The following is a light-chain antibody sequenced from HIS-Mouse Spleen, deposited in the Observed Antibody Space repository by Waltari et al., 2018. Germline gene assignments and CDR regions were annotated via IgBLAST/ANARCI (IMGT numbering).Light chain of an antibody. Sequence: QSVLTQPPSVSGAPGQRVTIPCTGSSPNIGAGYDVHWYQQLPGTAPKLLIYGNRNRPSGVPDRFSGSKSGTSASLAITGLQAEDEADYYCQSYDSSLSGSRVFGGGTKLTVL. CDR3: QSYDSSLSGSRV. CDR1: SPNIGAGYD. CDR2: GNR. J-gene: IGLJ3*02. V-gene: IGLV1-40*01.